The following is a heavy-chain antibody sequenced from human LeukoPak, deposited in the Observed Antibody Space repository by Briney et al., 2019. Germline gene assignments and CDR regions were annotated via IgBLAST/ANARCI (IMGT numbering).Heavy chain of an antibody. CDR3: SRVAVRVSTYSSSWYYFDY. J-gene: IGHJ4*02. D-gene: IGHD6-13*01. Sequence: PSASVTVSCKASGYTFTSYGISWVRQAPGQGLEGVGCISSYNGNTNYAQRLQGRVTITTDTSRNTLYMALKRLSSDDRAGYECSRVAVRVSTYSSSWYYFDYWGQGTMVTVSS. CDR2: ISSYNGNT. V-gene: IGHV1-18*01. CDR1: GYTFTSYG.